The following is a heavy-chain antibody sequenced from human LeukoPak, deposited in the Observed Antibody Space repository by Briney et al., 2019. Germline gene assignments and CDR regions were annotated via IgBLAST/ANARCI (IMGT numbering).Heavy chain of an antibody. CDR3: ARERGGYCSGTSCSNAFDI. J-gene: IGHJ3*02. D-gene: IGHD2-2*01. CDR1: GFTFSSYS. Sequence: GGSLRLSCAASGFTFSSYSMNWVRQAPGKGLEWVSYISSSSSTIYYVDSVKGRFTISRDNAKNSLYLQMNSLRAEDTAVYYCARERGGYCSGTSCSNAFDIWAKGQWSPSLQ. V-gene: IGHV3-48*04. CDR2: ISSSSSTI.